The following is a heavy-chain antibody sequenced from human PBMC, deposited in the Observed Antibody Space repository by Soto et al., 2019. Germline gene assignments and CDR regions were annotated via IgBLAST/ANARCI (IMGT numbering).Heavy chain of an antibody. CDR3: AREGSSSSGDYYGMDV. V-gene: IGHV1-69*13. Sequence: SVKVSCKASGGTFSSYAISWVRQAPGQGLEWMGGIIPIFGTANYAQKFQGRVTITADESTSTAYMELSSLRSEDTAVYYCAREGSSSSGDYYGMDVWGQGTTVTVSS. CDR2: IIPIFGTA. D-gene: IGHD6-6*01. J-gene: IGHJ6*02. CDR1: GGTFSSYA.